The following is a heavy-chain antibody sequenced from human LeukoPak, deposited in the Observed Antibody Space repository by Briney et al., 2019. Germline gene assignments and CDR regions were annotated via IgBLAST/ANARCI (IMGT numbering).Heavy chain of an antibody. Sequence: SETLSLTCAVSGDSISTNNWWSWVRQPPGKGLEWIGEIYHTGNNNYNPSLKSRVTMSVDKSNNQFSLRLSSVTAADTAVYFCARTPRGGTSAFDYWGQGTLVTVSS. CDR2: IYHTGNN. D-gene: IGHD2-15*01. J-gene: IGHJ4*02. CDR1: GDSISTNNW. CDR3: ARTPRGGTSAFDY. V-gene: IGHV4-4*02.